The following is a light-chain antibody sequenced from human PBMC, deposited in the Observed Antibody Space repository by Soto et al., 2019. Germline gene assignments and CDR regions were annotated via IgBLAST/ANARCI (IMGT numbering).Light chain of an antibody. J-gene: IGKJ4*01. CDR2: DTS. Sequence: EIVLTQSPDTLSLSPGERATLSCRASQSIRSYLAWYQQKPGQAPRLLIYDTSDRATGIPARFSGSGSGTDFPLNSRSLAPEDCAVYYCQQRSTLPRSFGEGTKVEIK. CDR1: QSIRSY. CDR3: QQRSTLPRS. V-gene: IGKV3-11*01.